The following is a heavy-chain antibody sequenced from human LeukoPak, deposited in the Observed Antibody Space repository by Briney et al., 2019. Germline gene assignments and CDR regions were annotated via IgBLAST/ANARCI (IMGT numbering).Heavy chain of an antibody. CDR1: GGSISSGDYY. CDR3: ARELISYGTYNYDSSGLNY. CDR2: VYYSGST. Sequence: SQTLSLTCTVSGGSISSGDYYWSWIRQPPGKGLEWIGYVYYSGSTYYNPSLKSRVTISVDTSKNQFSLKLSSVTAADTAVYYCARELISYGTYNYDSSGLNYWGQGTLVTASS. D-gene: IGHD3-22*01. J-gene: IGHJ4*02. V-gene: IGHV4-30-4*08.